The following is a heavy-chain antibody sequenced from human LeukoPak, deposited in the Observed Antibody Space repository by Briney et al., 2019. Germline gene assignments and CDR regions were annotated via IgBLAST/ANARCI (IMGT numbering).Heavy chain of an antibody. D-gene: IGHD3-10*01. V-gene: IGHV1-69*13. J-gene: IGHJ5*02. Sequence: SVKVSCKASGGTFSSYAISWVRQAPGQGLEWMGGIIPIFGTANYAQKFQGRVTITADESTSIAYMELSSLRSEDTAVYYCARDPYYYGSGNWFDPWGQGTLVTVSS. CDR2: IIPIFGTA. CDR1: GGTFSSYA. CDR3: ARDPYYYGSGNWFDP.